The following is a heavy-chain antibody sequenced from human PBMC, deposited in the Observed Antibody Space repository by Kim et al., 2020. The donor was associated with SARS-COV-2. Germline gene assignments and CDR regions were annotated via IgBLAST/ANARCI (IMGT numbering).Heavy chain of an antibody. V-gene: IGHV4-4*09. CDR3: ARSRGTFDY. Sequence: GSTNDTPSLKSRVTISVDTSKNQFSLKLSSVPAADTAVYYCARSRGTFDYWGQGTLVTVSS. CDR2: GST. J-gene: IGHJ4*02.